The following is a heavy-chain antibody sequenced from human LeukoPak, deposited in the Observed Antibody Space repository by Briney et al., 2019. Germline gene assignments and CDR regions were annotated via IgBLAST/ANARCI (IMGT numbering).Heavy chain of an antibody. CDR3: AREPRYYDILTGYSKGWFDP. V-gene: IGHV4-59*01. J-gene: IGHJ5*02. CDR2: IYYSGST. Sequence: SETLSLTCTVSGGSISSYYWSWIRQPPGKGLEWIGYIYYSGSTNYNPSLKSRVTISVDTSKNQFSLKLSSVTAADTAVYYCAREPRYYDILTGYSKGWFDPWGQGILVTVSS. D-gene: IGHD3-9*01. CDR1: GGSISSYY.